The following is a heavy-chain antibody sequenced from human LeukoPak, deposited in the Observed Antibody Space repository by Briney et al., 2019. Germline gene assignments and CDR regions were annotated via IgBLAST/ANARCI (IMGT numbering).Heavy chain of an antibody. J-gene: IGHJ5*02. Sequence: GGSLRLSCGASGFKFGGFSMSWVRQAPGKGLEWVANIKQDGSEKYYVDSVKGRFTISRDNAKNSLYLQMNSLRAEDTAVYYCARGGGRWLVQGWFDPWGQGTLVTVSS. D-gene: IGHD6-19*01. CDR3: ARGGGRWLVQGWFDP. CDR1: GFKFGGFS. CDR2: IKQDGSEK. V-gene: IGHV3-7*01.